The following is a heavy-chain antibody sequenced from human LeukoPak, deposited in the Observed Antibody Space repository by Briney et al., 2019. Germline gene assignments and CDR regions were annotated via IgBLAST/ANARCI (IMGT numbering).Heavy chain of an antibody. J-gene: IGHJ5*02. D-gene: IGHD6-6*01. V-gene: IGHV1-46*01. CDR2: INPSGGST. CDR3: ARDGSSSGWFDP. Sequence: ASVKVACKASVYTFTSYYIDWVRQAPVQGLEWMGIINPSGGSTIYAQKFQGRVTMTRDMSTSTVYMELSSLRSENTAVYHCARDGSSSGWFDPWGQGTLVTVSS. CDR1: VYTFTSYY.